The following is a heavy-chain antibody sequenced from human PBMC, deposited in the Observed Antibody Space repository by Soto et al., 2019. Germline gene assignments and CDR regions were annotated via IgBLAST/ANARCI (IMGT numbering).Heavy chain of an antibody. V-gene: IGHV3-23*01. CDR2: ISGSGGST. D-gene: IGHD6-19*01. J-gene: IGHJ4*02. CDR1: GFTFSSYA. CDR3: AKDLAWLVAAGLFDY. Sequence: GGSLRLSCAASGFTFSSYAMSWVRQAPGKGLEWVSAISGSGGSTYYADSVKGRFTISRDNSKNTLYLQMNSLRAEDTAVYYCAKDLAWLVAAGLFDYWGQGTLVTVSS.